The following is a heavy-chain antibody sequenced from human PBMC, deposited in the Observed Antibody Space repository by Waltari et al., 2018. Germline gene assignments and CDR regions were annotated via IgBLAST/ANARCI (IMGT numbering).Heavy chain of an antibody. D-gene: IGHD3-10*01. CDR2: IIPIFGTA. Sequence: QVQLVQSGAEVKKPGSSVKVSCKASAGTLRRYAISWVRQAPGQGLEWMGRIIPIFGTANYAQKFQGRVTITADESTSTAYMELSSLRSEDTAVYYCARDWVDYYGSGSRTLDYWGQGTLVTVSS. J-gene: IGHJ4*02. CDR3: ARDWVDYYGSGSRTLDY. CDR1: AGTLRRYA. V-gene: IGHV1-69*15.